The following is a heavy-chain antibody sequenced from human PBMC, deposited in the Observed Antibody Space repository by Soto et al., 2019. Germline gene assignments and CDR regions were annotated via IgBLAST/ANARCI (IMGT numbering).Heavy chain of an antibody. CDR3: ATSDLRYCSGGSCYSYFDY. CDR2: IIPIFGTA. CDR1: GGTFSSYA. V-gene: IGHV1-69*13. Sequence: GASVKVSCKASGGTFSSYAISWVRQAPGQGLEWMGGIIPIFGTANYAQKFQGRVTITADESTSTAYMELSSLRSEDTAVYYCATSDLRYCSGGSCYSYFDYWGQGTLVTVSS. J-gene: IGHJ4*02. D-gene: IGHD2-15*01.